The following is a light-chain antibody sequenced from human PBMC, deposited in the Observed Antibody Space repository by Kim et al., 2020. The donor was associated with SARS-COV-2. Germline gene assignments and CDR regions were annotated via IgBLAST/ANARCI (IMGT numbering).Light chain of an antibody. J-gene: IGKJ1*01. V-gene: IGKV3-15*01. CDR1: QGVSSN. CDR3: QQYNNWPWT. Sequence: VSPGERATLSCRASQGVSSNLAWYQQKPGQAPRLLIYGASTGATGIPARFSGSGSGTEFTLTISSLQSEDFAVYYCQQYNNWPWTFGQGTKVDIK. CDR2: GAS.